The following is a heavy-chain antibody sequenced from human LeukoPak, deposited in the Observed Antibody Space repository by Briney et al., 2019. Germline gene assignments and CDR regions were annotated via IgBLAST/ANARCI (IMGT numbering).Heavy chain of an antibody. Sequence: GASVKVSCKASGYTFTGYYIHWVRQAPGHGLEWVGRINPDTGDTDYAQKFQGRVTVTRDTSISTAYMELTRLRSDDTAVYYCARDGASPFDYWGQGTLVTVSS. D-gene: IGHD3-10*01. J-gene: IGHJ4*02. V-gene: IGHV1-2*06. CDR2: INPDTGDT. CDR3: ARDGASPFDY. CDR1: GYTFTGYY.